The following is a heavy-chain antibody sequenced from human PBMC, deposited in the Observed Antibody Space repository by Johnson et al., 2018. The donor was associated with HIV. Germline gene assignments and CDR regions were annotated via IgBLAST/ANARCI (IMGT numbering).Heavy chain of an antibody. V-gene: IGHV3-73*01. J-gene: IGHJ3*02. CDR1: GFTFSGSA. CDR2: IRSKANSYAT. Sequence: EVQLVESGGGLVKPGGSLRLSCAASGFTFSGSAIHWVRQASGKGLEWVGRIRSKANSYATAYAASVKGRFTISRDDSKNTAYLQMNSLKIEDTAVYYCTRSDSTYYNFWSGYYTGAFDIWGQGTMVTVSS. CDR3: TRSDSTYYNFWSGYYTGAFDI. D-gene: IGHD3-3*01.